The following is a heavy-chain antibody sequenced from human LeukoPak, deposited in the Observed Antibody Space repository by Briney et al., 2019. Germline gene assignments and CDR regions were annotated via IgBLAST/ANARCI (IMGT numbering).Heavy chain of an antibody. Sequence: GGSLRLSCAASGLTFSSYAMSWVRQAPGRGLEWVSTISGSGDSTYYADSVKGRFTISRDNSKNTLYLQMNSLRPEDTAVYYCPKGCASTSCYTSEYWGQGTPVTVSS. J-gene: IGHJ4*02. D-gene: IGHD2-2*02. CDR3: PKGCASTSCYTSEY. CDR2: ISGSGDST. V-gene: IGHV3-23*01. CDR1: GLTFSSYA.